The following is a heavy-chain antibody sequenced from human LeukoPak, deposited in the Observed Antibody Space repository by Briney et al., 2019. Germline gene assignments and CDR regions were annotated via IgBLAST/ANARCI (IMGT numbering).Heavy chain of an antibody. D-gene: IGHD6-19*01. Sequence: SETLSLTCTVSGGSISSYYWSWIRQPPGKGLEWIGYIYYSGSTNYNPYLKSRVTISVDTSKNQFSLKLSSVTAADTAVYYCARASSGWLLGYFDYWGQGTLVTVSS. CDR2: IYYSGST. J-gene: IGHJ4*02. CDR1: GGSISSYY. CDR3: ARASSGWLLGYFDY. V-gene: IGHV4-59*12.